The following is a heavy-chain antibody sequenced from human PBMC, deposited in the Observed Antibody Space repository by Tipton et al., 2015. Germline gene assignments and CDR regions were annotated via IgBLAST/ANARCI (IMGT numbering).Heavy chain of an antibody. J-gene: IGHJ4*02. Sequence: TLQGRVTLTTDTSASTAYMDLRSLRSDDTAVYYCARAVSGKFADYWGQGTLVTVSS. V-gene: IGHV1-18*01. D-gene: IGHD4-23*01. CDR3: ARAVSGKFADY.